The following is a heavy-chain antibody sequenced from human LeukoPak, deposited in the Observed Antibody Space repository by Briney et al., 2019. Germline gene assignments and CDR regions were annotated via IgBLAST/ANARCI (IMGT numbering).Heavy chain of an antibody. J-gene: IGHJ5*02. Sequence: SETLSLTCAVYGGSFSGYYWSWIRQPPGKGLEWIGEISPSGHTNCKPSLKTRVTISADTSKNQFSLSLTSVTAADTAVYYCAKNNWFDPWGQGTLVTVSS. V-gene: IGHV4-34*01. CDR1: GGSFSGYY. CDR2: ISPSGHT. CDR3: AKNNWFDP.